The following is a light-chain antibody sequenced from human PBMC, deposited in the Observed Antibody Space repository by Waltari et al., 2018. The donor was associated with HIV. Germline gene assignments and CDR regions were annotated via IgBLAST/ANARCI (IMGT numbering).Light chain of an antibody. CDR2: EVN. V-gene: IGLV2-8*01. J-gene: IGLJ2*01. CDR1: SSDVGRYDY. CDR3: SSYAGINPVI. Sequence: QSALTQPPSASGSLGQSVTIPCTGSSSDVGRYDYVSWYQQHPGKAPNLLIFEVNKRPSGVPDRFSGSKSGNTASLTVSGLQAEDEAEYSCSSYAGINPVIFGGGTTLTVL.